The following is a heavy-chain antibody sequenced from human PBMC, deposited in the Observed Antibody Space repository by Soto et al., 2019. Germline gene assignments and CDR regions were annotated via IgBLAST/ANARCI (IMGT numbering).Heavy chain of an antibody. CDR3: ARVSLGASTITDYYYYGMDV. Sequence: QVQLVQSGAEVKKPGSSVKVSCKASGGTFSSYAISWVRQAPGQGLEWMGGIIPIFGTANYAQKFQGRVTITADESTSTAYMELSSLRSEDTAVYYCARVSLGASTITDYYYYGMDVWGHGTTVTVSS. J-gene: IGHJ6*02. CDR1: GGTFSSYA. D-gene: IGHD1-26*01. CDR2: IIPIFGTA. V-gene: IGHV1-69*01.